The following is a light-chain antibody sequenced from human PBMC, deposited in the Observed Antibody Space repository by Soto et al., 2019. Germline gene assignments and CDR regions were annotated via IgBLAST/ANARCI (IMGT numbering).Light chain of an antibody. CDR3: NAYTSSSTMV. Sequence: QSVLTQPASVSGSPGQSITISCSGTSNDVGGYDYVSWYQQHPGKAPKLVIYEVSNRPSWVSNRFSGSKSGNTASLTISGLQPEDEDDYYCNAYTSSSTMVFGGGTKLTVL. J-gene: IGLJ2*01. V-gene: IGLV2-14*01. CDR2: EVS. CDR1: SNDVGGYDY.